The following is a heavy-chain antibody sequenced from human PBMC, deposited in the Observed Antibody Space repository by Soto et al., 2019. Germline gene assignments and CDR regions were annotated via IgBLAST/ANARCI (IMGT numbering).Heavy chain of an antibody. Sequence: PGGSLRLSCAASGFTFDDYAMHWVRQAPGKGLEWVSGISWNSGSIGYADSVKGRFTISRDNAKNSLYLQMNSLRAEDTALYYCAKDRSVFGGVTGTTATFVYWGQGTLVTVSS. CDR3: AKDRSVFGGVTGTTATFVY. V-gene: IGHV3-9*01. CDR1: GFTFDDYA. D-gene: IGHD1-7*01. CDR2: ISWNSGSI. J-gene: IGHJ4*02.